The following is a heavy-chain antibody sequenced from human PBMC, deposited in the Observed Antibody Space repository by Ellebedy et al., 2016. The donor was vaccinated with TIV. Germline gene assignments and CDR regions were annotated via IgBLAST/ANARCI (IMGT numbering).Heavy chain of an antibody. CDR2: INGGGGST. CDR1: GFTFYSYA. Sequence: PGGSLRPSCAASGFTFYSYAMSWVRQAPGKGLEWVSTINGGGGSTYYADSVKGRFTISRDISKNTLFLQMNSLRAEDSAVYYCAKGPNVVLVVAAQWGQGTLVAVSS. CDR3: AKGPNVVLVVAAQ. J-gene: IGHJ4*02. D-gene: IGHD2-15*01. V-gene: IGHV3-23*01.